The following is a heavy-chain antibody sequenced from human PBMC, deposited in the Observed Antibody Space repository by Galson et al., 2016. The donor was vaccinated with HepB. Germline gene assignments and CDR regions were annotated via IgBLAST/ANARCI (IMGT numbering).Heavy chain of an antibody. CDR1: GYTFTTFY. J-gene: IGHJ4*02. Sequence: SVKVSCKASGYTFTTFYVHWVRQAPGQGLEWIGRIMPNGGSTIYAQDFQGRVTVTGDTSTSTVYMELSSLISEDTAVYYCARDGHKWDFDYWGQGSLVTVSS. V-gene: IGHV1-46*01. D-gene: IGHD1-26*01. CDR2: IMPNGGST. CDR3: ARDGHKWDFDY.